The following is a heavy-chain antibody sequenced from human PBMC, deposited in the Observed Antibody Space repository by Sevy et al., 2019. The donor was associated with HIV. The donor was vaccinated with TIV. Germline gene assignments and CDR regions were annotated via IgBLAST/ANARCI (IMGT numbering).Heavy chain of an antibody. V-gene: IGHV3-23*01. Sequence: GRSLRLSCSASGFTFSTYAMNWVRPAPGKGMEWVAAICGTGDCTYFADSVLGLITISSDSSKYTLSLQMNSLRAEDTALSYSAKGFGDYKGFYAPNYWGQGTVVTVSS. CDR1: GFTFSTYA. CDR2: ICGTGDCT. CDR3: AKGFGDYKGFYAPNY. J-gene: IGHJ4*02. D-gene: IGHD2-21*02.